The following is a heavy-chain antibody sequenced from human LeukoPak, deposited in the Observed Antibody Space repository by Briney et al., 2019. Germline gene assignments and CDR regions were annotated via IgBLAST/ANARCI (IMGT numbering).Heavy chain of an antibody. D-gene: IGHD3-10*01. CDR3: ARVIGLGFGKA. CDR1: GGSISSSSYY. CDR2: IYYRGST. J-gene: IGHJ5*02. Sequence: SETLSLTCTVSGGSISSSSYYWGWIRQPPGKGLEWIGSIYYRGSTYYNPSLKSRVTISVDTSKNQFSLKLSSVTAADTAVYYCARVIGLGFGKAWGQGTLVTVSS. V-gene: IGHV4-39*07.